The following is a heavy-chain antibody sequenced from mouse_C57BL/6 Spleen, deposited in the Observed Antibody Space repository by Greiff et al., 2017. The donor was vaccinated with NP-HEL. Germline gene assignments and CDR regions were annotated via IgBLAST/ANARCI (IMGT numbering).Heavy chain of an antibody. J-gene: IGHJ3*01. CDR3: ARSGDSSGYRFAY. D-gene: IGHD3-2*02. V-gene: IGHV1-7*01. CDR1: GYTSTSNW. Sequence: VQLQQSGAELAKPVASVKPSCKASGYTSTSNWLHWVKQRPGQGLEWIGYINPSSGYTKYTQKCKDKATLTADKSFSKAYMQLSSLTYEDSAFYYCARSGDSSGYRFAYWGQGTLVTVSA. CDR2: INPSSGYT.